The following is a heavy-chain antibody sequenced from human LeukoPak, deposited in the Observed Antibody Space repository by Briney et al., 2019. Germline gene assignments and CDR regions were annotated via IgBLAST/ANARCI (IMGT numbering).Heavy chain of an antibody. J-gene: IGHJ3*02. V-gene: IGHV1-69*05. D-gene: IGHD3-3*01. Sequence: ASVKVSCKASGGTFSSYAISWVRQAPGQGLEWMGGIIPIFGTANYAQKFQGRVTITTDESTSTAYMELSSLRSEDTAVYYCASPYYDFWSGYLLGAFDIWGQGTMVTVSS. CDR2: IIPIFGTA. CDR3: ASPYYDFWSGYLLGAFDI. CDR1: GGTFSSYA.